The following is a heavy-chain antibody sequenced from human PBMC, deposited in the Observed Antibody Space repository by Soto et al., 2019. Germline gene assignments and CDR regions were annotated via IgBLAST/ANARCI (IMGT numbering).Heavy chain of an antibody. CDR2: ISGSGGST. CDR1: GFTFSSYA. V-gene: IGHV3-23*01. CDR3: AKDPDGRGYSSGPTLDY. Sequence: EVQLLESGGGLVQPGGSLRLSCAASGFTFSSYAMSWVRQAPGKGLEWVSAISGSGGSTYYADSVKGRFTISRDNSKNPLYLQRNSLRAEDTAVYYCAKDPDGRGYSSGPTLDYWGQGTLVTVSS. D-gene: IGHD5-18*01. J-gene: IGHJ4*02.